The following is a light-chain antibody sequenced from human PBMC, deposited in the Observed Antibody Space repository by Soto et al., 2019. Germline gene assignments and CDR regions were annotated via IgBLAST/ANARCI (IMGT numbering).Light chain of an antibody. CDR3: QQRSNWLFT. V-gene: IGKV3-11*01. CDR2: DAS. Sequence: EIVLTQSPATLSLSPGERATLSCRASQSVSSYLAWYQQKPGQAPRLLIYDASNRATGIPARFSGSGSGTDFTLTICSLEPEGFAVYYCQQRSNWLFTFGPGTKVDIK. CDR1: QSVSSY. J-gene: IGKJ3*01.